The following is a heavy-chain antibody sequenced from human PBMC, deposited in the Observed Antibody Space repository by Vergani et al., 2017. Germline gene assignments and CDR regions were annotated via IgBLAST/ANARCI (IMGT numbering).Heavy chain of an antibody. V-gene: IGHV3-30*04. J-gene: IGHJ4*02. Sequence: VQLVESGGGVVQPGRSLRLSCAASGFTFSSYAMHWVRQAPGKGLEWVAVISYDGSNKYYADSVKGRFTISRDNSKNTLYLQMNSLRAEDTAVYYCARVFTAGIGDYWGQGTLVTVSS. CDR2: ISYDGSNK. CDR3: ARVFTAGIGDY. D-gene: IGHD1-1*01. CDR1: GFTFSSYA.